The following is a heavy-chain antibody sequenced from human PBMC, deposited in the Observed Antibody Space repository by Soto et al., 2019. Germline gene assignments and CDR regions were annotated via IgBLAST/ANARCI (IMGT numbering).Heavy chain of an antibody. CDR1: GGSVSSGSYY. D-gene: IGHD5-12*01. CDR2: IYYSGST. CDR3: AGKGGYVWYFDL. Sequence: SETLSLTCTVSGGSVSSGSYYWSWIRQPPGKGLEWIGYIYYSGSTNYNPSLKSRVTISVDTSKNQFSLKLSSVTAADTAVYYCAGKGGYVWYFDLWGRGTLVTVSS. J-gene: IGHJ2*01. V-gene: IGHV4-61*01.